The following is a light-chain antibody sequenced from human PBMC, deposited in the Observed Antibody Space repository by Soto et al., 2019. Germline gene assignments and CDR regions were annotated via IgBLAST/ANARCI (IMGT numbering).Light chain of an antibody. J-gene: IGKJ1*01. CDR2: DAS. CDR3: QQYGSSGT. Sequence: DIQMTQSPSSLSASVGDRVTITCRASQTISTYLNWYQQKPGKAPRLLIYDASSLLSGVPSRFSGSGSGTDFTLTIASLQPEDFAVYYCQQYGSSGTFGQGTKVEIK. V-gene: IGKV1-39*01. CDR1: QTISTY.